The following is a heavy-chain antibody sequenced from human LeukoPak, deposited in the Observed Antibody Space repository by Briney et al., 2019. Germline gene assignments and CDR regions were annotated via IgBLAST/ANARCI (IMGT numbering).Heavy chain of an antibody. Sequence: GGSLRLSCAASGFTFAAYAMSWVRQAPGKGLDWVATITDSGVLTFYADSVKGRFSISRDNSRNTVCLQMNSLRVEDTAVYYCAKDYCGGGRCDEIPIDYWGQGTLVTVSS. CDR2: ITDSGVLT. D-gene: IGHD2-21*01. V-gene: IGHV3-23*01. J-gene: IGHJ4*02. CDR1: GFTFAAYA. CDR3: AKDYCGGGRCDEIPIDY.